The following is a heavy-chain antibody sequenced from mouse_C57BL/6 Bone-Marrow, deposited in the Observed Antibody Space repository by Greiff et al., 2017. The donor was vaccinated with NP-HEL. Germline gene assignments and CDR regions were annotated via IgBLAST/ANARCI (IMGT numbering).Heavy chain of an antibody. J-gene: IGHJ1*03. D-gene: IGHD1-1*01. Sequence: VQLQQPGADLVKPGASVKLSCKASGYTFTSYWMHWVKQRPGRGLEWIGRIDPNSGGTKFNEKFKTKATLTVDKPSSTAYMQLSCLTSEASAVYYCAGYYYGSRGWYFDVWGTGTTVTVSS. CDR3: AGYYYGSRGWYFDV. CDR1: GYTFTSYW. CDR2: IDPNSGGT. V-gene: IGHV1-72*01.